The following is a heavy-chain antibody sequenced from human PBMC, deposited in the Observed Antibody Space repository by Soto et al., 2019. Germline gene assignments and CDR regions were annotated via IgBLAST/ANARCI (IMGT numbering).Heavy chain of an antibody. J-gene: IGHJ4*02. CDR2: ISWNSGGI. D-gene: IGHD2-8*01. V-gene: IGHV3-9*01. Sequence: PGGSLRLSCAASGFIFDDYAMHWVRQASGKGLEWVSGISWNSGGIGYADSVKGRFTISRDNAKNSLYLQMNSLRAEDTAVYYCATNVLMVYAIPHFDYWGQGTLVTVSS. CDR3: ATNVLMVYAIPHFDY. CDR1: GFIFDDYA.